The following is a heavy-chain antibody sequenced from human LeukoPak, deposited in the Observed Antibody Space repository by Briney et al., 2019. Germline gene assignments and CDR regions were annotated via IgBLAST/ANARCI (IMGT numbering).Heavy chain of an antibody. J-gene: IGHJ5*02. Sequence: GRSLRLSCAASGFTFSSYAMHWVRQAPGKGLEWVAVISYDGSNKYYADSVKGRFTISRDNSKNTLYLQMNSLRAEDTAVYYCARVSQLLWDWFDPWGQGTLVTVSS. V-gene: IGHV3-30-3*01. CDR2: ISYDGSNK. CDR1: GFTFSSYA. D-gene: IGHD2-2*01. CDR3: ARVSQLLWDWFDP.